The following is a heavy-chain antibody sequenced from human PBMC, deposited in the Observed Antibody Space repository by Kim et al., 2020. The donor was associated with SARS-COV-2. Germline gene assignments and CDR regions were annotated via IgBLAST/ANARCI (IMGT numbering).Heavy chain of an antibody. D-gene: IGHD3-16*01. CDR3: AKDSTMITFGGAVGSLFDI. CDR2: ISYDGSNK. Sequence: GGSLRLSCAASGFTFSSYGMHWVRQAPGKGLEWVAVISYDGSNKYYADSVKGRFTISRDNSKNTLYLQMNSLRAEDTAVYYCAKDSTMITFGGAVGSLFDIWGQGTMVTVSS. J-gene: IGHJ3*02. V-gene: IGHV3-30*18. CDR1: GFTFSSYG.